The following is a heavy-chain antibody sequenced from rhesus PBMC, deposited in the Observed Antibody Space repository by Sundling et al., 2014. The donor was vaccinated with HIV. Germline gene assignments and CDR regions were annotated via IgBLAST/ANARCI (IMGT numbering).Heavy chain of an antibody. Sequence: QVQLQESGPGLVKPSETLSLTCAVSGVSISSNYWSWIRQAPGKGLEWIGYIYGSGTSTNYNPSLKSRVTLSVDTSKNQFSLKLNSVTAADTAVYYCARLRGRSVWGPGVLVTVSS. J-gene: IGHJ5-1*01. CDR3: ARLRGRSV. CDR1: GVSISSNY. CDR2: IYGSGTST. V-gene: IGHV4-169*01. D-gene: IGHD4-29*01.